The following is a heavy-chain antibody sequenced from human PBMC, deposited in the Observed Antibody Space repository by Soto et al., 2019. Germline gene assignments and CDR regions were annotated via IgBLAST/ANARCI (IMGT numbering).Heavy chain of an antibody. CDR2: IKSKTDGGTT. Sequence: EVQLVESGGGLVKPGGSLRLSCAASGFTFSNAWMNWVRQAPGKGLEWVGRIKSKTDGGTTDYAAPVKGRFTISRYDSKNTMYLQMNSLKTEDTAVYYCTTPVRWFGELRDYGWGQGTLVTVSS. CDR1: GFTFSNAW. CDR3: TTPVRWFGELRDYG. J-gene: IGHJ4*02. V-gene: IGHV3-15*07. D-gene: IGHD3-10*01.